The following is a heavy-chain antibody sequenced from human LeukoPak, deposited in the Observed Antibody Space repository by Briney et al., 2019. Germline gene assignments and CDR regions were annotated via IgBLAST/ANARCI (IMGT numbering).Heavy chain of an antibody. D-gene: IGHD2-2*01. Sequence: QPGGSLRLSCAASGFTFSSYAMSWVRQAPGKGLEWVSAISGSGGSTYYADSVKGRFTISRDNSKNTLYLQMNSLRAEDTAVYYCAKDQVRIPPGIVVVPAATYFDYWGQGTLVTVSS. CDR3: AKDQVRIPPGIVVVPAATYFDY. V-gene: IGHV3-23*01. CDR1: GFTFSSYA. J-gene: IGHJ4*02. CDR2: ISGSGGST.